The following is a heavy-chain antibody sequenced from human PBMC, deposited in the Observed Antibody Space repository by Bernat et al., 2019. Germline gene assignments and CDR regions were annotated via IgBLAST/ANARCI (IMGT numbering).Heavy chain of an antibody. D-gene: IGHD1-1*01. J-gene: IGHJ4*02. V-gene: IGHV3-7*05. CDR3: ARRTNWNDPDPHYYFDY. Sequence: EVQLVESGGGLVQPGGSLRLSCAASGFTFSSYWMSWVRQAPGKGLEWVANIKQDGSEKYYVDSVKGRFTISRDNAKNSLYLQMNSLRAEDTALYYCARRTNWNDPDPHYYFDYWGQGTLVTVYS. CDR2: IKQDGSEK. CDR1: GFTFSSYW.